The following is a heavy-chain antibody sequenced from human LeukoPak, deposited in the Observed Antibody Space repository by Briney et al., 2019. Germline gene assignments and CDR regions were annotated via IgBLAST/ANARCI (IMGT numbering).Heavy chain of an antibody. D-gene: IGHD2-8*01. V-gene: IGHV3-30-3*01. CDR1: GFTFSSYA. J-gene: IGHJ4*02. CDR2: ISYDGSNK. CDR3: AKGRPDYCTTINCPYYFDY. Sequence: PGGSLRLSCAASGFTFSSYAMHWVRQAPGKGLEWVAVISYDGSNKYYPDSVKGRFTISRDNSKNTLYLQMNSLRTEDTAVYYCAKGRPDYCTTINCPYYFDYWGQGTLVTVSS.